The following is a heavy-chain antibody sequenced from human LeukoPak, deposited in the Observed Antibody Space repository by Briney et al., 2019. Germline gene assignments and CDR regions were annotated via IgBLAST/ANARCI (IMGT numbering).Heavy chain of an antibody. CDR3: ARSNGFAALDS. CDR1: GASVRGSY. D-gene: IGHD2-8*01. J-gene: IGHJ5*01. V-gene: IGHV4-4*07. Sequence: PSETLSLTCSVSGASVRGSYWSWIRQPAGRGLEWIGRIYSSGSVNYNPSLKSRVTMSIDTSRNEFSLRMNSVTAADTAVYYCARSNGFAALDSWAHGIPVTVSS. CDR2: IYSSGSV.